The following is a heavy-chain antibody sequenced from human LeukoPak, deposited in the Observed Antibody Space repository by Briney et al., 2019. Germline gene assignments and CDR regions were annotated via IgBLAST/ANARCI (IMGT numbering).Heavy chain of an antibody. CDR1: GGTFSSYA. V-gene: IGHV1-69*05. CDR3: ASWDFWSGYDAFDI. Sequence: SVKVSCKASGGTFSSYAISWVRQAPGQGLEWMGGIIPIFGTANYAQKFQGRVTITTDESTSTAYMELSSLRSEDTAVCYCASWDFWSGYDAFDIWGQGTMVTVSS. J-gene: IGHJ3*02. CDR2: IIPIFGTA. D-gene: IGHD3-3*01.